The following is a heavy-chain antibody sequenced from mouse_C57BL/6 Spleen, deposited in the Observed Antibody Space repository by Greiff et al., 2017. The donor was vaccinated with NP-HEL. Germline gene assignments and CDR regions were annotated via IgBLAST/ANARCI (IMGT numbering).Heavy chain of an antibody. J-gene: IGHJ2*01. D-gene: IGHD3-3*01. Sequence: DVHLVESGGGLVQPGGSLKLSCAASGFTFSDYYMYWVRQTPEKRLEWVAYISNGGGSTYYPDTVKGRFTISRDNAKNTLYLQMSRLKSEDTAMYYCARGRATDYWGQGTTLTVSS. CDR2: ISNGGGST. CDR1: GFTFSDYY. V-gene: IGHV5-12*01. CDR3: ARGRATDY.